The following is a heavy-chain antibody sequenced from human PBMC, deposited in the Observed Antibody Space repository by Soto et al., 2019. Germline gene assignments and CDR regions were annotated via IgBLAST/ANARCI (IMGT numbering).Heavy chain of an antibody. Sequence: SVKVSCKASGGTFSSYAISWVRQAPGQGLEWMEGIIPIFGTANYAQKFQGRVTITADKSTSTAYMELSSLRSEDTAVYYCANSVRDSSGYSLEAYYFDYWGQGTLVTV. D-gene: IGHD3-22*01. CDR2: IIPIFGTA. J-gene: IGHJ4*02. CDR1: GGTFSSYA. CDR3: ANSVRDSSGYSLEAYYFDY. V-gene: IGHV1-69*06.